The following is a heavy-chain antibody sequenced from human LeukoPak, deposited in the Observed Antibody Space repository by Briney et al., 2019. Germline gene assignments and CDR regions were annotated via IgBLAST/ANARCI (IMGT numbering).Heavy chain of an antibody. Sequence: PGGSLRLSCVASGITFRNYWMSWVRQAPGKGLEWVANINPDGSTQNYVHSVQGRFTISRDNAKNSLSLQMNSLRAEDTAVYYCATEPGIGYAFDIWGQGTMVTVSS. CDR2: INPDGSTQ. D-gene: IGHD2-15*01. CDR3: ATEPGIGYAFDI. J-gene: IGHJ3*02. CDR1: GITFRNYW. V-gene: IGHV3-7*01.